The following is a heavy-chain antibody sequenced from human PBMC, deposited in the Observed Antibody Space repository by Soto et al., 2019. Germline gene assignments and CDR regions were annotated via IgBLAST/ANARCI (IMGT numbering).Heavy chain of an antibody. CDR2: IIPIFGTA. J-gene: IGHJ3*02. CDR3: AQSDYYDSSSIPTGDAFDI. Sequence: QVQLVQSGAEVKKPGSSVKVSCKASGGTFSSYAISWVRQAPGQGLEWMGGIIPIFGTANYAQKFQGRVTITADESTSTAYMELSSLRSEDTAVYYCAQSDYYDSSSIPTGDAFDIWGQGTMVTVSS. V-gene: IGHV1-69*01. D-gene: IGHD3-22*01. CDR1: GGTFSSYA.